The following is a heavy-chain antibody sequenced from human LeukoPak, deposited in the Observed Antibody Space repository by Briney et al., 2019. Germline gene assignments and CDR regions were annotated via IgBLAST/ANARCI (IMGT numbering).Heavy chain of an antibody. D-gene: IGHD6-19*01. CDR3: VKDFSPGGGSGALDY. Sequence: GGSLRLSCAASGFTFSSYAMSWVRQAPGKGLEYVSAISSNGGSTYYADSVKGRFTISRDNSKNTLYLQMSSLRAEDTAVYYCVKDFSPGGGSGALDYWGQGTLVTVSS. J-gene: IGHJ4*02. CDR1: GFTFSSYA. V-gene: IGHV3-64D*06. CDR2: ISSNGGST.